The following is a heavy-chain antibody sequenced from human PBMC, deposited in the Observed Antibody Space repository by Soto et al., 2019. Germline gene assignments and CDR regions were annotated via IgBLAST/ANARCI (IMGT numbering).Heavy chain of an antibody. Sequence: SVKVSCKASGGTFSSYAISWVRQAPGQGLEWMGGIIPIFGTANYAQKFQGRVTITADESTSTAYMELSSLRSEDTAVYYCASSLHLGYCSGGSCYNWFDPWGQGTLVTVSS. CDR1: GGTFSSYA. D-gene: IGHD2-15*01. J-gene: IGHJ5*02. V-gene: IGHV1-69*13. CDR3: ASSLHLGYCSGGSCYNWFDP. CDR2: IIPIFGTA.